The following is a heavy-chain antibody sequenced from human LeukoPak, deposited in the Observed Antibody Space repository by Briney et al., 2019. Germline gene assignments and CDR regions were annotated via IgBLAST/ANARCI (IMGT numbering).Heavy chain of an antibody. CDR2: ISSDGGST. Sequence: GGSLRLSCSASGFTFSSYGMHWVRQAPGKGLEYVSAISSDGGSTYYADSVKGRFTISRNNSKNTLYLQVRSLRAEDTAVYYCVPLYHGGVAYWGQGTLVTVSS. V-gene: IGHV3-64D*06. J-gene: IGHJ4*02. D-gene: IGHD3-16*02. CDR1: GFTFSSYG. CDR3: VPLYHGGVAY.